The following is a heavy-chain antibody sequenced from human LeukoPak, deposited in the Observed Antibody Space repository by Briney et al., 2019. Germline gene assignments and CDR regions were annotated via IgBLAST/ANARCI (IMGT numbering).Heavy chain of an antibody. CDR1: GFTFDDYA. D-gene: IGHD6-13*01. Sequence: PGGSLRLSCAASGFTFDDYAMHWVRQAPGKGLEWVSGISWNSGSIGYADSVKGRFTISRDNAKNSLYLQMNSLRAEDTALYYCAKDRLYSSSRGAFDIWGQGTMVTVSS. CDR2: ISWNSGSI. J-gene: IGHJ3*02. CDR3: AKDRLYSSSRGAFDI. V-gene: IGHV3-9*01.